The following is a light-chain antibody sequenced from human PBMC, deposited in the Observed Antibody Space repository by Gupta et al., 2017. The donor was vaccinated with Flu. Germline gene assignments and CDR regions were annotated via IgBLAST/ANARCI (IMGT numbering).Light chain of an antibody. CDR3: GIWHNTAWV. V-gene: IGLV5-45*02. Sequence: QAVLPHPSSLSASPGASVGLTCTLRSGFNVATYSLYWYQQKPGSPPQLLLRYNSDSDQQQGSGVPSRFSASKDASANAGILLITGLQPEDEADYYCGIWHNTAWVFGGGTKLSVL. CDR1: SGFNVATYS. J-gene: IGLJ3*02. CDR2: YNSDSDQ.